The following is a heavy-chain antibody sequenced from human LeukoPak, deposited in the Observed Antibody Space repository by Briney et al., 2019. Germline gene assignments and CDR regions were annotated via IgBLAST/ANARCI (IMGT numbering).Heavy chain of an antibody. Sequence: GGSLRLSCAASGFTFSSYSMNWVRQAPGRGLEWVSSISSSSGYIYYADSVKGRFTISRDNAKNSLYLQMNSLRAEDTAVYYCARSDILTLFDYWGQGTLVTVSS. CDR1: GFTFSSYS. V-gene: IGHV3-21*01. D-gene: IGHD3-9*01. J-gene: IGHJ4*02. CDR2: ISSSSGYI. CDR3: ARSDILTLFDY.